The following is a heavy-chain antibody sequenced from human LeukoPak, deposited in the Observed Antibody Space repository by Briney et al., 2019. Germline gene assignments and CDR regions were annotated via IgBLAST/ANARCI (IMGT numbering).Heavy chain of an antibody. Sequence: PGGSLRLSCAASGFTFSSYAMHWVRQAPGKGLEWVSEIYSDGTTYYAASVKGRFGISRDNSKSTVDLQMNSLRAEDTAVYYCARDLREHGVFDIWGQGTMVTVSS. CDR1: GFTFSSYA. J-gene: IGHJ3*02. CDR3: ARDLREHGVFDI. CDR2: IYSDGTT. V-gene: IGHV3-53*01. D-gene: IGHD1-26*01.